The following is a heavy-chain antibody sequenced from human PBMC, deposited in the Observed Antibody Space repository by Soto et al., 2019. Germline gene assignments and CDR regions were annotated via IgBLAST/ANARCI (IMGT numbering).Heavy chain of an antibody. V-gene: IGHV1-69*13. CDR3: AREYNWNDVRYGMDV. CDR2: IIPMFGTA. Sequence: SVKVSCKASGGTFSSNGISWVRQAPGQGLVWMGGIIPMFGTANYAQEFQGRVTITADESTSTAYMELSSLRSEDTAVYFCAREYNWNDVRYGMDVWGQGTTLTVSS. D-gene: IGHD1-20*01. J-gene: IGHJ6*02. CDR1: GGTFSSNG.